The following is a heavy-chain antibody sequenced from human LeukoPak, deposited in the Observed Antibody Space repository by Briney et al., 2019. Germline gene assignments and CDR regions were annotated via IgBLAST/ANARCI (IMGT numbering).Heavy chain of an antibody. CDR2: IYYIGNT. D-gene: IGHD5-18*01. CDR3: ATDTAMGYRQDAFDI. V-gene: IGHV4-59*01. J-gene: IGHJ3*02. CDR1: GGSISSYY. Sequence: SETLSLTCTVSGGSISSYYWSWIRQPPGKGLEWIGYIYYIGNTNYNPSLKSRVTISVDTSKNQFSLKLSSVTAADTAVYYCATDTAMGYRQDAFDIWGQGTMVTASS.